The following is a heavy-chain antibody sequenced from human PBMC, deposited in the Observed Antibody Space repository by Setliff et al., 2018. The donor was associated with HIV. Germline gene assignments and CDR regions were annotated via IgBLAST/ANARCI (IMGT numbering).Heavy chain of an antibody. CDR3: AAASSWDASLDY. D-gene: IGHD6-13*01. CDR1: GGSFSGYY. V-gene: IGHV4-34*01. Sequence: SETLSLTCAVYGGSFSGYYWSWIRQPPGKGLEWIGAINHSGSTNHNPSLKSRVTLSVDTSMDQFSLTLNSVTAAATAVYYWAAASSWDASLDYWGTGTLVTVSS. CDR2: INHSGST. J-gene: IGHJ4*02.